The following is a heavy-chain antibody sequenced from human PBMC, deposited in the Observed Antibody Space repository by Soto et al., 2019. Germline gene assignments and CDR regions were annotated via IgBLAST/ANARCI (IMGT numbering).Heavy chain of an antibody. V-gene: IGHV3-21*06. Sequence: GGSLRLSCATSGFTFSSFSMNWVRQAPGKGLEWVSSISSSSTYIYYADSVKGRFTISRDDAKNSLYLQMNSLRVEDTAMYYCARGGDTSGSWPRYWGQGTLVTVSS. CDR2: ISSSSTYI. J-gene: IGHJ4*02. CDR1: GFTFSSFS. D-gene: IGHD3-22*01. CDR3: ARGGDTSGSWPRY.